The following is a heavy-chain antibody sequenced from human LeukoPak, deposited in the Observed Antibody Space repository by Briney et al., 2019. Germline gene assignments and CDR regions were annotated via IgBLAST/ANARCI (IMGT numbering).Heavy chain of an antibody. J-gene: IGHJ4*02. CDR1: GFTFSSYA. D-gene: IGHD1-1*01. Sequence: GGSLRLSCAASGFTFSSYAMHWVRQVPGKGLEWVAVISYDGSNKYYADSVKGRFTISRDNSKNTLYLQMNSLRAEDTAVYYCARSTGNFDYWGQGTLVTVSS. V-gene: IGHV3-30*04. CDR2: ISYDGSNK. CDR3: ARSTGNFDY.